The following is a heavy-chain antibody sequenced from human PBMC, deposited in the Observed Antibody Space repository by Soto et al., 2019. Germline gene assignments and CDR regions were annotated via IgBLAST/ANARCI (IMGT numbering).Heavy chain of an antibody. CDR2: SGGSGAST. CDR1: GFTFTNYA. V-gene: IGHV3-23*01. CDR3: XXXXXXXXRFLEWLLYEDY. Sequence: EVQLLESGGGLVQPGGSLRLSCAASGFTFTNYAMSWVRQAPGKGLEWVSTSGGSGASTYYADTVKGRFTIXKGNSKXXXXXXXXXXXXXXXXXXXXXXXXXXXXRFLEWLLYEDYWGEGTLVTVSS. J-gene: IGHJ4*02. D-gene: IGHD3-3*01.